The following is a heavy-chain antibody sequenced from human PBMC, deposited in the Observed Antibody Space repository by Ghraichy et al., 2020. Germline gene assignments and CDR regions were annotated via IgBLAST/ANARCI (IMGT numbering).Heavy chain of an antibody. J-gene: IGHJ4*02. Sequence: SETLSLTCTVSGGSVSSGSYYWNWVRQPPGEGLEWIGSIYYSGNTVYNPSLKSRVTILVDTSKNQFSLKLSSVTAADTAVYYCARTSLHYSSDYWGQGTLVTVSS. D-gene: IGHD2-15*01. CDR1: GGSVSSGSYY. CDR2: IYYSGNT. V-gene: IGHV4-61*01. CDR3: ARTSLHYSSDY.